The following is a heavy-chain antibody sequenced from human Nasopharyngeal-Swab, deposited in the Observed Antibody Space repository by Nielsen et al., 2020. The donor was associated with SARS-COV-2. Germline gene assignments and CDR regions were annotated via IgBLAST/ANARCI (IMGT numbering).Heavy chain of an antibody. CDR3: ARDAERYYYDSSGYYAY. J-gene: IGHJ4*02. V-gene: IGHV1-46*01. D-gene: IGHD3-22*01. CDR2: INPSGGST. Sequence: ASVKVSCKASGYTFTSYYMHWVRQAPGQGLEWMGIINPSGGSTSYAQKFQDRVTMTRDTSTSTVYMELSSLRSEDTAVYYCARDAERYYYDSSGYYAYWGQGTLVTVSS. CDR1: GYTFTSYY.